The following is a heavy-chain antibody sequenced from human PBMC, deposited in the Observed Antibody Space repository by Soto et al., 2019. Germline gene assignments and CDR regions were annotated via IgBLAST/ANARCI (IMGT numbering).Heavy chain of an antibody. CDR3: AKDLMVTAIRCGQTAGLDY. Sequence: QVQLVESGGGVVQPGRSLRLSCAASGFTFSSYGMHWVRQAPGKGLEWVAVISYDGSNKYYADSVKGRFTISRDNSKNTLYLQMNSLRAEDTAVYYCAKDLMVTAIRCGQTAGLDYWGQGTLVTVSS. CDR2: ISYDGSNK. J-gene: IGHJ4*02. CDR1: GFTFSSYG. D-gene: IGHD2-21*02. V-gene: IGHV3-30*18.